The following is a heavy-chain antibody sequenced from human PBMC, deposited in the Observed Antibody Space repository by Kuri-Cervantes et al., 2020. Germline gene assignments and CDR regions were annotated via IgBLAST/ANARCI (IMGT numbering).Heavy chain of an antibody. D-gene: IGHD1-1*01. V-gene: IGHV1-18*01. J-gene: IGHJ4*02. CDR3: ARGDGVQLERLVPFDY. Sequence: ASVKVSCKASGHTFTSYGISWVRQAPGQGLEWMGWISAYNGNTNYAQKFQGRVTMTRDTSTSTVYMELSSLRSEDTAVYYCARGDGVQLERLVPFDYWGQGTLVTVSS. CDR1: GHTFTSYG. CDR2: ISAYNGNT.